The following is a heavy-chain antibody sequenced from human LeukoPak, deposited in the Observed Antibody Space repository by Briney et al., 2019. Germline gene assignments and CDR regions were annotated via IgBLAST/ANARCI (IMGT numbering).Heavy chain of an antibody. V-gene: IGHV3-11*01. CDR3: ARTGYYYDSSGSLGAFDI. Sequence: GGSLRLSCAASGFTFSDYYMSWIRQAPGKGLEWVSYISSSGSTIYYADSVKGRFAISRDNAKNSLYLQMNSLRAEDTAVYYCARTGYYYDSSGSLGAFDIWGQGTMVTVSS. CDR1: GFTFSDYY. J-gene: IGHJ3*02. D-gene: IGHD3-22*01. CDR2: ISSSGSTI.